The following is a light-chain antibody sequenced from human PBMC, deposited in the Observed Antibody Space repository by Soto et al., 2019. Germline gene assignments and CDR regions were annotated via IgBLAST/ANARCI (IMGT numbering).Light chain of an antibody. CDR3: QQYNNWPMLS. J-gene: IGKJ4*01. Sequence: ILMTQSPSTLSVSPGERATLSCRASQSVSSNLAWYQQKPGQAPRLLIYGASTRATGIPARFSGSGSGTEFTLTISSLQSEDFAVYYCQQYNNWPMLSFGGGTKVDIK. CDR1: QSVSSN. V-gene: IGKV3-15*01. CDR2: GAS.